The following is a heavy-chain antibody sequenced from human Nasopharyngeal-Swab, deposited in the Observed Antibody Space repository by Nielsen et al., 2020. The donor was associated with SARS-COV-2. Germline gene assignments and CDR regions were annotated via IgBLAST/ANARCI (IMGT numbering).Heavy chain of an antibody. J-gene: IGHJ4*02. Sequence: GSLRLSCTVSGDSIAYSTFYWGWIRQPPGKGLEWIGNIYYNGNTYQNPSLKSRLTISLDKSQNQFSLQLSSVTAADTAVYYCVRSSSWYYFDYWAQGTQVTVSS. D-gene: IGHD6-13*01. CDR1: GDSIAYSTFY. CDR3: VRSSSWYYFDY. CDR2: IYYNGNT. V-gene: IGHV4-39*01.